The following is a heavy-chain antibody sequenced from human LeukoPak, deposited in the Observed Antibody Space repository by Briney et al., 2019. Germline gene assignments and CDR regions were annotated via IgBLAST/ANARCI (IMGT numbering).Heavy chain of an antibody. J-gene: IGHJ4*02. CDR2: IRYDGSNK. CDR3: AKDEVVVVARYFDY. Sequence: GRSLRLSCAASGFTFSSHAMHWVRQAPGKRLEWGAGIRYDGSNKYYADSLKGRFTISRDNSKNTLYLQMNSLRAEDTAVYYFAKDEVVVVARYFDYWGQGTLVTVSS. CDR1: GFTFSSHA. V-gene: IGHV3-33*06. D-gene: IGHD3-22*01.